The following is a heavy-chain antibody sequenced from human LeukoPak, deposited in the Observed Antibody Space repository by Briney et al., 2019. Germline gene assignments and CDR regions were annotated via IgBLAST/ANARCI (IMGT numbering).Heavy chain of an antibody. CDR2: IYYSGSA. J-gene: IGHJ6*03. Sequence: SETLSLTCTVSGGSIRSSTYYWGWIRQPPGKGLEWIGNIYYSGSAYYNPPLKSRVTISVNTSKNQFSLKLSSVTAADTAVYYCARRSAIDYYIDVWGRGTTVTVSS. V-gene: IGHV4-39*01. CDR3: ARRSAIDYYIDV. CDR1: GGSIRSSTYY. D-gene: IGHD6-6*01.